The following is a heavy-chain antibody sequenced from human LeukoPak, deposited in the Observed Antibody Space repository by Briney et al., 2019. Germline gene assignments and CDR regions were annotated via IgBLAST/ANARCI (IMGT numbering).Heavy chain of an antibody. J-gene: IGHJ4*02. CDR3: TTGIRGD. Sequence: PGGSLRLSCAASGFIVTNAWMNWVRQAPGKGLEWVGRIQSKTDGGKTDYAAPVKGRFTISRDDSKNTLYLQMNSLKTEDTAIYYCTTGIRGDWGQGTQVTVAS. V-gene: IGHV3-15*07. CDR1: GFIVTNAW. CDR2: IQSKTDGGKT. D-gene: IGHD3-3*02.